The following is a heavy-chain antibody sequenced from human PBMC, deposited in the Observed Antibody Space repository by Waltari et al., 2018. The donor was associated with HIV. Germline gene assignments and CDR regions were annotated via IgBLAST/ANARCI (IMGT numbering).Heavy chain of an antibody. Sequence: EVQLVESGGGLVQPGGSLRLSCAASGFTFSSYDMHWVRQATGKGLEWVSAMGTAGDTYYAGSVKGRFTISRENAKNSLYLQMNSLRAEDTAVYYCARGSGSYYRWWFDPWGQGTLVTVSS. CDR1: GFTFSSYD. CDR2: MGTAGDT. D-gene: IGHD1-26*01. CDR3: ARGSGSYYRWWFDP. J-gene: IGHJ5*02. V-gene: IGHV3-13*01.